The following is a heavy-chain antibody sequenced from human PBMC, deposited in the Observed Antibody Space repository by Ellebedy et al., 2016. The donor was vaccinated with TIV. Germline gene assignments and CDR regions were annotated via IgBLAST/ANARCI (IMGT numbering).Heavy chain of an antibody. J-gene: IGHJ4*02. CDR1: GGSISSYY. V-gene: IGHV4-59*12. D-gene: IGHD3-10*01. Sequence: MPSETLSLTCTVSGGSISSYYWSWIRQPPGKGLEWIGYIYYSGSTNYNPSLKSRVTISVDTSKNQISLKLSSVTAADTAVYYCARSSGWYFFDYWGQGTLVTVSS. CDR2: IYYSGST. CDR3: ARSSGWYFFDY.